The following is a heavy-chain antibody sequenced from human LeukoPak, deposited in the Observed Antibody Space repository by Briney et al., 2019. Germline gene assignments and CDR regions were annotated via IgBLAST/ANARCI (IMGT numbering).Heavy chain of an antibody. V-gene: IGHV3-66*01. D-gene: IGHD4-17*01. CDR1: GFTFSSYW. J-gene: IGHJ1*01. CDR3: ARDSGRDDYGDYWPGSSAEYFQH. CDR2: IYSGGST. Sequence: QPGGSLRLSCAASGFTFSSYWRHWVRQAPGKGLEWVSVIYSGGSTYYADSVKGRFTISRDNSKNTLYLQMNSLRAEDTAVYYCARDSGRDDYGDYWPGSSAEYFQHWGQGTLVTVSS.